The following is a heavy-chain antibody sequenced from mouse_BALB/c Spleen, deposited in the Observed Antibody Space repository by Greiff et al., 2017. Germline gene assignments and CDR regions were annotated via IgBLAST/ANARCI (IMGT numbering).Heavy chain of an antibody. CDR1: GFTFSSYT. Sequence: EVQGVESGGGLVKPGGSLKLSCAASGFTFSSYTMSWVRQTPEKRLEWVATISSGGSYTYYPDSVKGRFTISRDNAKNTLYLQMSSLKSEDTAMYYCTRELRLYYFDYGGQGTTLTVSS. CDR2: ISSGGSYT. V-gene: IGHV5-6-4*01. D-gene: IGHD1-2*01. CDR3: TRELRLYYFDY. J-gene: IGHJ2*01.